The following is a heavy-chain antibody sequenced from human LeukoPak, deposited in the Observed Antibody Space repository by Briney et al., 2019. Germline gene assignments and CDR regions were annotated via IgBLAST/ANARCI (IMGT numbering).Heavy chain of an antibody. D-gene: IGHD2-21*01. Sequence: GESLKISCKGSGYSFTTYWIGWGRQMPGKGLEWMGIIYPGDSDTRYTPSFQGQVIISADKSINTAYLQWSSLKASDTAIYYCARRDEGILDYWGQGTLVTVSS. J-gene: IGHJ4*02. CDR2: IYPGDSDT. CDR1: GYSFTTYW. CDR3: ARRDEGILDY. V-gene: IGHV5-51*01.